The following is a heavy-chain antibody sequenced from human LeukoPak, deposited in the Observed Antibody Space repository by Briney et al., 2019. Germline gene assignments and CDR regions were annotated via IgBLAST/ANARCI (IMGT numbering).Heavy chain of an antibody. D-gene: IGHD3-10*01. CDR1: GFTFSSYD. CDR2: ISGSGGST. Sequence: PGGSLRLSCAASGFTFSSYDMHWVRQAPGKGLEWVSAISGSGGSTYYADPVKGRFTISRDNSKNTLYLQMNSLRAEDTAVYYCAKGSSGSYGYWGQGTLVTVSS. CDR3: AKGSSGSYGY. J-gene: IGHJ4*02. V-gene: IGHV3-23*01.